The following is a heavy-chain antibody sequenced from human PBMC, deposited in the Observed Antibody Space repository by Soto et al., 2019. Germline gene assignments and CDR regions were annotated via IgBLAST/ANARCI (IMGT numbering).Heavy chain of an antibody. Sequence: GGSLRLSCSASGFTFSSYAMHWVRQAPGKGLEYVSAISSNGGSTYYADSVKGRFTISRDNSKNTLYLQMSGLRAEDTAVYYCVKDLGTSYYDSSGYYGDYWGQGTLVTVSS. J-gene: IGHJ4*02. CDR2: ISSNGGST. CDR1: GFTFSSYA. CDR3: VKDLGTSYYDSSGYYGDY. D-gene: IGHD3-22*01. V-gene: IGHV3-64D*08.